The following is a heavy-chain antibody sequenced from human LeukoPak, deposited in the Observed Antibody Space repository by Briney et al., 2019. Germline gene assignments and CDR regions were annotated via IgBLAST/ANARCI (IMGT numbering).Heavy chain of an antibody. J-gene: IGHJ4*02. CDR1: GFTFIHYW. Sequence: GESLKISCKGSGFTFIHYWIGWVRQMPGKGLEWMGIIYPGDSETKYSPSFQGQVTISADKSTTTAYLEWSSLKASDTAIYYCAKTAEYFGEFPFDSWGQGTLVTVSS. D-gene: IGHD3-10*01. CDR2: IYPGDSET. V-gene: IGHV5-51*01. CDR3: AKTAEYFGEFPFDS.